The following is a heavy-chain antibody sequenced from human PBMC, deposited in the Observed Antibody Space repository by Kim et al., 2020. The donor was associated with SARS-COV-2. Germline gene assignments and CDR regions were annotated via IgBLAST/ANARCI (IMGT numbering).Heavy chain of an antibody. CDR3: ARITASYVSYAFDI. D-gene: IGHD5-18*01. J-gene: IGHJ3*02. CDR1: GGSISSYY. CDR2: FYYSGST. Sequence: SETLSLTCTVSGGSISSYYWSWIRQPPGKGLEWIGYFYYSGSTNYNPSLKSSGIISVDTSKNQFSLKLSSVPAADTAVYYCARITASYVSYAFDIWGQGT. V-gene: IGHV4-59*01.